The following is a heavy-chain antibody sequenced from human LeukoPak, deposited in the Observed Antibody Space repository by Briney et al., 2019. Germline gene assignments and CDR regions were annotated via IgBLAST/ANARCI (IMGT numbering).Heavy chain of an antibody. CDR1: GYTFTGYY. J-gene: IGHJ4*02. Sequence: GASVKVSCKASGYTFTGYYMHWVRQAPGQGLEWLGRINPNSGGAIYAQRFQGRLTMARDTSISTTYMELSRLRSADTAVYYCARVASYDNGRYFGYWGQGTLVTVSS. CDR2: INPNSGGA. V-gene: IGHV1-2*06. CDR3: ARVASYDNGRYFGY. D-gene: IGHD2-8*01.